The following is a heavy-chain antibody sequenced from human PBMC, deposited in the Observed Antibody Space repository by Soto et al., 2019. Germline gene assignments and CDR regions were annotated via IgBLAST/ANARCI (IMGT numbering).Heavy chain of an antibody. D-gene: IGHD2-2*02. CDR2: INSDGSST. CDR1: GFTYSSYW. V-gene: IGHV3-74*01. Sequence: LRLACAACGFTYSSYWMHWVRQAPGKGLVWVSRINSDGSSTSYADSVKGRFAISRDNAKNTLYLQMNSLRAEDTAVYYCARGGRSFCHDCSSTSCYTSFYYGMDVWGQGTTVTVSS. CDR3: ARGGRSFCHDCSSTSCYTSFYYGMDV. J-gene: IGHJ6*02.